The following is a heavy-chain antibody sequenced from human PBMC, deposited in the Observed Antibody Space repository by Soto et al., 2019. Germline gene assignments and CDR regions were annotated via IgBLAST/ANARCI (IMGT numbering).Heavy chain of an antibody. Sequence: PGESLKFSCAGSGYTCSSYSIGWVRQMPGKGLAWMGIIYPNDSDTSYSPSFRGQVTISADKPISRAYLQWSSLKASDSAMYFCARIGCSYNPFDYWGRGTMVTVSS. CDR3: ARIGCSYNPFDY. V-gene: IGHV5-51*01. CDR1: GYTCSSYS. CDR2: IYPNDSDT. J-gene: IGHJ4*02. D-gene: IGHD2-15*01.